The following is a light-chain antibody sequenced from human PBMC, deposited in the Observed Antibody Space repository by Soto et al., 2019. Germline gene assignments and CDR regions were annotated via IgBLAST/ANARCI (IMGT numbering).Light chain of an antibody. CDR1: QTISSY. Sequence: DIQMTQSPTSLSASVGDSVTISCRASQTISSYLNWYQQQPGKAPKLLIYSASNLQTGVPSRFSGSGFGTDYTLTISSLQPADFATYYCQQTFKTPRTFGQGTKVDI. CDR2: SAS. V-gene: IGKV1-39*01. CDR3: QQTFKTPRT. J-gene: IGKJ2*02.